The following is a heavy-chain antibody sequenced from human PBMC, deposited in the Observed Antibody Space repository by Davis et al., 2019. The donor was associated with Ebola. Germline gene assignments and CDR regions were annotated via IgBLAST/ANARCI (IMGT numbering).Heavy chain of an antibody. D-gene: IGHD6-13*01. CDR3: TRGRGGSSWELY. CDR1: EFSFTTSW. V-gene: IGHV3-7*03. Sequence: GESLKISCAASEFSFTTSWMSWVRQAPGKGLEWVANIKPDGSETNYVDSVKGRFVISRDNAMNSLYLQMYSLRVEDTAVYYCTRGRGGSSWELYWGQGTLVTVSS. J-gene: IGHJ4*02. CDR2: IKPDGSET.